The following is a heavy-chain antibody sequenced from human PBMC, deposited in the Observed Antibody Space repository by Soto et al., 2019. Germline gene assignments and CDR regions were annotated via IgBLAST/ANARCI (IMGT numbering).Heavy chain of an antibody. Sequence: PWGSLRLSCAASGFTFSSYAMSCVRQAPWKGLEWGSAISGSGGSTYYADSVKGRFTISRDNSKNTLYLQMNSLRAEDTAVYYCAKSGCSGGSCYSIYYYYGMDVWGQGTTVTVSS. CDR1: GFTFSSYA. CDR3: AKSGCSGGSCYSIYYYYGMDV. J-gene: IGHJ6*02. V-gene: IGHV3-23*01. D-gene: IGHD2-15*01. CDR2: ISGSGGST.